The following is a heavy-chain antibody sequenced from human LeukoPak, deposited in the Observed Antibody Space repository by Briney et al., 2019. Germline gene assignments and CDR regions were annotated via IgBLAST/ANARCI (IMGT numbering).Heavy chain of an antibody. J-gene: IGHJ4*02. Sequence: GGSLRLSCAASEFSFSTSSMNWVRQAPGKGLEWVSAIGGSGGSTYYADSVKGRFTISRDNSKNTLYLQMNSQRAEDTAVYYCAKVLGSGYDFDYWGQGTLVTVSS. CDR3: AKVLGSGYDFDY. D-gene: IGHD5-12*01. CDR2: IGGSGGST. CDR1: EFSFSTSS. V-gene: IGHV3-23*01.